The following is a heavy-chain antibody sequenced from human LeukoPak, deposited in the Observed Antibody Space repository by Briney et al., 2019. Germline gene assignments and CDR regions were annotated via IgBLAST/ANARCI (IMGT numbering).Heavy chain of an antibody. J-gene: IGHJ4*02. V-gene: IGHV3-30*02. Sequence: PGGSLRLSCAASGFTFSSYGMHWVRQAPGKGLEWVAFIRYDGSNKYYADSVKGRFTISRDNSKNTLYLQMNSLRAEDTAVYYCAKVLSRRDGYNWDFDYWGQGTLVTVSS. CDR2: IRYDGSNK. CDR3: AKVLSRRDGYNWDFDY. D-gene: IGHD5-24*01. CDR1: GFTFSSYG.